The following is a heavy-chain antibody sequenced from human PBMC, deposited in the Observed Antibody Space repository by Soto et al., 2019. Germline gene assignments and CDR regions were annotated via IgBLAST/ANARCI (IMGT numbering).Heavy chain of an antibody. CDR3: AASIFYYGMDV. CDR1: GYTFTNYW. Sequence: PRESLKISCKGSGYTFTNYWSGWVRQMPGKGPEWMGIIYPGDSDTKYNPSFQGQVTISADKSITTTYLQWSSLKAADTAIYYCAASIFYYGMDVWGQGTTVTVSS. V-gene: IGHV5-51*01. J-gene: IGHJ6*02. CDR2: IYPGDSDT.